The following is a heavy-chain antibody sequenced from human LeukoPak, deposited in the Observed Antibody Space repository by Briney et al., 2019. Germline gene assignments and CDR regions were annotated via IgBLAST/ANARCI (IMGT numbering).Heavy chain of an antibody. D-gene: IGHD6-13*01. Sequence: SETLSLTCTVSGGSISSSSYYWGWIRQPPGKGLEWIGEINHSGSTNYNPSLKSRVTISVDTSKNQFSLKLSSVTAADTAVYYCASSIPAAAGLIAEYFQHWGQGTLVTVSS. CDR2: INHSGST. CDR1: GGSISSSSYY. CDR3: ASSIPAAAGLIAEYFQH. V-gene: IGHV4-39*07. J-gene: IGHJ1*01.